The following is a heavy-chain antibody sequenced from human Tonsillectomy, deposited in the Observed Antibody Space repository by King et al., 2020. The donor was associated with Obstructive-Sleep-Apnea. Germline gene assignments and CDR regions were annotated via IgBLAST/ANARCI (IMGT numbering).Heavy chain of an antibody. Sequence: VQLVQSAAEVTRPGASVKVSCKTSGYTFINYGVAWVRRGPGQGLEWMGWISAYNGKTNYAQKFQDRFTLTTDTSTNTAYLELRSLRSDDTAIYYCARDGHYKGKNWVNDAFDIWGQGTMVSVPS. V-gene: IGHV1-18*01. CDR1: GYTFINYG. CDR2: ISAYNGKT. J-gene: IGHJ3*02. D-gene: IGHD7-27*01. CDR3: ARDGHYKGKNWVNDAFDI.